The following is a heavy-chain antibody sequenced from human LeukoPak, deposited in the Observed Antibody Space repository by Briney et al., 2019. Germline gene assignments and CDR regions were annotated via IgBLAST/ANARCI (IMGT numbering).Heavy chain of an antibody. V-gene: IGHV6-1*01. CDR3: ARRGPAGSSSSGMDV. CDR2: TYYRSQWYN. J-gene: IGHJ6*02. D-gene: IGHD6-6*01. CDR1: GDSVSSNSAT. Sequence: SQTLSLTCAISGDSVSSNSATWNWIRPSPSRGLEWLERTYYRSQWYNDYAVSVKSRITINPDTSKNQFSLQLHSVTPEDTAVYYCARRGPAGSSSSGMDVWGQGTTVTVSS.